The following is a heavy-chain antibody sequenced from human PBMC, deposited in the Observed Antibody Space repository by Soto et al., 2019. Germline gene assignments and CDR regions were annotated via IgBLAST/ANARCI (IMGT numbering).Heavy chain of an antibody. CDR1: GGSFSGYY. CDR3: ARSRYYDSSGYRALDAFDI. CDR2: INHSGST. V-gene: IGHV4-34*01. D-gene: IGHD3-22*01. J-gene: IGHJ3*02. Sequence: QVHLQQWGAGLLKPSETLSLTCAVFGGSFSGYYWNWIRQPPGKGLEWIGEINHSGSTNYYWSLTGRVTISVDTSRNQFSLKLSSVTAADTAVYYCARSRYYDSSGYRALDAFDIWGQGTMVTVSS.